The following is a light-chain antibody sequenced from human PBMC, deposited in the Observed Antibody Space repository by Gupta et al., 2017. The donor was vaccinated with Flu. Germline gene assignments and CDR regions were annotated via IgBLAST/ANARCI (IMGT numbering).Light chain of an antibody. Sequence: QSILTQPPSVSGAPGQRVTISCTGSSSNIGAGYDTHWYQQLPGTAPKLLIYGNNNRPSGVPDRCSGSKSGTSASLAITGLQPEVEAEYYCQSYDSTPRGPNWVFGGGTKLTVL. V-gene: IGLV1-40*01. CDR1: SSNIGAGYD. CDR2: GNN. CDR3: QSYDSTPRGPNWV. J-gene: IGLJ3*02.